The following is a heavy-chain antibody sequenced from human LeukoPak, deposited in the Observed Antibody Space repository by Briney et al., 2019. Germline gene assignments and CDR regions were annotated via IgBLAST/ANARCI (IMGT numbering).Heavy chain of an antibody. V-gene: IGHV4-39*01. D-gene: IGHD5/OR15-5a*01. CDR3: ARQVSDYYYYYMDV. J-gene: IGHJ6*03. CDR1: GGSVRSSHYY. CDR2: IYYSGST. Sequence: SETLSLTXSVSGGSVRSSHYYWGWIRQPPGEGLHWIGNIYYSGSTYYNPSLESRVTISLDTSKNYFSLKLGSVTAADTAVYYCARQVSDYYYYYMDVWGKGTAVTVSS.